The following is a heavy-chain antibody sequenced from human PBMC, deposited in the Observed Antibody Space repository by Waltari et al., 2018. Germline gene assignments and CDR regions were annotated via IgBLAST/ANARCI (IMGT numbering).Heavy chain of an antibody. Sequence: QVQLVQSGAEVKTPGASVKVSCKASGYTFTSYDINWVRQATGQGLEWMGWMNPNSGNTGYAQKFQGRVTMTRNTSISTAYMELSSLRSEDTAVYYCARGKRIAVAEYKYDAFDIWGQGTMVTVSS. CDR3: ARGKRIAVAEYKYDAFDI. V-gene: IGHV1-8*01. J-gene: IGHJ3*02. D-gene: IGHD6-19*01. CDR2: MNPNSGNT. CDR1: GYTFTSYD.